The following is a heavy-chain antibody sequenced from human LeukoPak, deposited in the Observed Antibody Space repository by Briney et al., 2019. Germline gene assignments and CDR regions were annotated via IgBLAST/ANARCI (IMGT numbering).Heavy chain of an antibody. D-gene: IGHD6-13*01. CDR2: IYYSGST. CDR1: GGSISSSSYY. J-gene: IGHJ4*02. Sequence: PSETLSLTCTVSGGSISSSSYYWGWIRQPPGKGLEWIGSIYYSGSTYYNPSLKSRVTISVDTSKNQFSLKLSSVTAADTAVYYCARVGGGSRKIDYWGQGTLVTVSS. CDR3: ARVGGGSRKIDY. V-gene: IGHV4-39*07.